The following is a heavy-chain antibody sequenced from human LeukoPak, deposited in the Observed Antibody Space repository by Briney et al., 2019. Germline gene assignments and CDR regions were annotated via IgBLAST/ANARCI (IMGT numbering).Heavy chain of an antibody. V-gene: IGHV3-48*01. CDR3: ARNQEIDYYDSSGFYWGVEY. J-gene: IGHJ4*02. D-gene: IGHD3-22*01. CDR1: GFTFSAYS. CDR2: ISGGGGII. Sequence: PGGSLRLSCAASGFTFSAYSMNWVRQAPGKGLEWVSYISGGGGIIYYADSVKGRFTTSRDNAKNSLNLQMDSLRVEDTAVYYCARNQEIDYYDSSGFYWGVEYWGQGTLVTVSS.